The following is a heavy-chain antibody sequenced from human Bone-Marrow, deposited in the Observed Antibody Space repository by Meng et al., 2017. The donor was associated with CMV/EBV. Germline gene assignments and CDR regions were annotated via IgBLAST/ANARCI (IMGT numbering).Heavy chain of an antibody. J-gene: IGHJ4*02. CDR3: ARVVKGGYWSYFDY. Sequence: SETLSLTCPVPGGSISSSSYYWGWIRQPPGKGLEWIGSIDFSGSTYYNPSIKSRLTISVDTSKNHFCLKLSSVTAADTAVNYCARVVKGGYWSYFDYWGQGTLVTVSS. D-gene: IGHD3-22*01. CDR2: IDFSGST. V-gene: IGHV4-39*07. CDR1: GGSISSSSYY.